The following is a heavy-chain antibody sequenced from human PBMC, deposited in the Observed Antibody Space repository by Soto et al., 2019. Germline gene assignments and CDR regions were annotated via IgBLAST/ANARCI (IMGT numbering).Heavy chain of an antibody. J-gene: IGHJ6*02. Sequence: GSVKVSFKASGYPFTSYDINLVRQATGQGLEWMGWMNPNSGNTGYAQKFQGRVTMTRNTSISTAYMELSSLRSEDTAVYYCARDFYYYGQGRPSMDVWGQGTTVTVSS. CDR1: GYPFTSYD. CDR3: ARDFYYYGQGRPSMDV. V-gene: IGHV1-8*01. D-gene: IGHD3-10*01. CDR2: MNPNSGNT.